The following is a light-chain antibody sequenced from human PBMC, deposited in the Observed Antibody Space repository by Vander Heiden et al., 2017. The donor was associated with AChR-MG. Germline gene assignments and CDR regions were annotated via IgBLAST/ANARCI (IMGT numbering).Light chain of an antibody. CDR2: GAS. Sequence: EILMTQSPATLSVSPGEGATLSCRASQSVRNNLAWYQQKPGQSPRLLIYGASTRATGIPARFSGSGSGTEFTLTISSLQSEDVALYYCQQYNSWPPYTFGQGTKLEIK. J-gene: IGKJ2*01. V-gene: IGKV3-15*01. CDR3: QQYNSWPPYT. CDR1: QSVRNN.